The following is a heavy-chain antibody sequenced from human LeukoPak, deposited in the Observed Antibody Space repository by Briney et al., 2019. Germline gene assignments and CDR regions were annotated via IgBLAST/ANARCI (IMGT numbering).Heavy chain of an antibody. CDR3: ARDIGYSYGPVAPYGMDV. Sequence: PGGSLRLSCAASGFTFSSYWMSWVRQAPGKGLEWVANIKQDGSEKYYVDSVKGRFTISRDNSKNTLYLQMNSLRAEDTAVYYCARDIGYSYGPVAPYGMDVWGQGTTVTVSS. J-gene: IGHJ6*02. CDR2: IKQDGSEK. D-gene: IGHD5-18*01. V-gene: IGHV3-7*01. CDR1: GFTFSSYW.